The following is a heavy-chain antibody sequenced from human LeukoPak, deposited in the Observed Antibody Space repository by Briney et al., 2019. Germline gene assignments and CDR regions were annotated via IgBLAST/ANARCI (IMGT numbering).Heavy chain of an antibody. J-gene: IGHJ4*02. CDR2: ISAYNGNT. D-gene: IGHD5-18*01. CDR3: ARDRLERYSYGSFDY. V-gene: IGHV1-18*01. CDR1: GYTFTSYG. Sequence: ASVKVSCKASGYTFTSYGISWVRQAPGQGLEWMGWISAYNGNTNYAQKLQGRVTMTTDTSTSTAYMELRSLRSEDTAVYYCARDRLERYSYGSFDYWGQGTLVTVSS.